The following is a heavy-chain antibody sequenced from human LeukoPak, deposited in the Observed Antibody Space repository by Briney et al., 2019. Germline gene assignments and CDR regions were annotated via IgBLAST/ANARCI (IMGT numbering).Heavy chain of an antibody. V-gene: IGHV4-34*01. CDR2: INHSGST. D-gene: IGHD5-18*01. CDR3: ARGHGVRPLWVY. CDR1: GGSFSGYY. J-gene: IGHJ4*02. Sequence: SETLTLTCAVYGGSFSGYYWSWIRQPPGKGLEWIGEINHSGSTNYNPSLKSRVTISVDTSKNQFSLKLSSVTAADTAVYYCARGHGVRPLWVYWGQGTLVTVSS.